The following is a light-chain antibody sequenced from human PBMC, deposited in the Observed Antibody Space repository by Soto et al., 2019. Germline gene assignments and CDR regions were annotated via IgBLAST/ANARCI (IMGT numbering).Light chain of an antibody. J-gene: IGLJ2*01. Sequence: QSALTQPASVSGSPGQSITISCTGTSSDIGGYNYVSWYQHHPGRAPKLMIYDVSNRPSGVSSRFSGSRSGNTASLTISGLQADDEADYYCSSYTPSTILFGGGTKSPS. CDR2: DVS. CDR3: SSYTPSTIL. V-gene: IGLV2-14*03. CDR1: SSDIGGYNY.